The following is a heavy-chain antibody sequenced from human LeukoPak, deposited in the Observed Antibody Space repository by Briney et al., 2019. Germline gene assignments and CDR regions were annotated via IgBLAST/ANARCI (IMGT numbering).Heavy chain of an antibody. CDR3: SGCSSTSCSYYYGMDV. J-gene: IGHJ6*02. D-gene: IGHD2-2*01. Sequence: ASVKVSCKASGYTFTSYGISWVRQAPGQGLEWMGWISAYNGNTNYAQKLQGRVTMTTDTSTSTAYMELRSLRSDDTAVYYCSGCSSTSCSYYYGMDVWGQGTTVTVSS. CDR1: GYTFTSYG. V-gene: IGHV1-18*01. CDR2: ISAYNGNT.